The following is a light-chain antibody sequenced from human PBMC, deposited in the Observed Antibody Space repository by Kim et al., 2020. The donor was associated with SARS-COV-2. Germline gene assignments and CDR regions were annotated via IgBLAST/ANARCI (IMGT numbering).Light chain of an antibody. J-gene: IGKJ1*01. CDR2: GAS. CDR1: QSVSSD. V-gene: IGKV3-15*01. CDR3: QQYNKWPPWT. Sequence: SPGERVTLSCRASQSVSSDLAWYQQKPGQAPRLLIYGASTRATGIPVRFSGSGSGTEFTLTISSLQSEDFAVYYCQQYNKWPPWTFGQGTKVDIK.